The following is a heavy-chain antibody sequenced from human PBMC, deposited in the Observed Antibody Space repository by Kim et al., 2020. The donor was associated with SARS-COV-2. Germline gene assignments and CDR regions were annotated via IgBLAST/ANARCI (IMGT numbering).Heavy chain of an antibody. D-gene: IGHD3-16*01. CDR1: GFTFSGYA. CDR2: LSDVVRAT. CDR3: SKPFVGRLSHSLFSL. Sequence: GGSLRLSCAASGFTFSGYAMNWVRQAPGKGLEFVSVLSDVVRATYYADSVNGRFTIFPDNSKNMVHLPITILSPDATSVFFSSKPFVGRLSHSLFSLWR. V-gene: IGHV3-23*01. J-gene: IGHJ2*01.